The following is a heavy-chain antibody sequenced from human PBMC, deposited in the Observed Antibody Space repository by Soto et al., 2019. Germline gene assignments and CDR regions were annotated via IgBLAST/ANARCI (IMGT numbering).Heavy chain of an antibody. CDR2: IYYSGST. D-gene: IGHD2-15*01. CDR1: GGSISSYY. CDR3: ARQSCSGGSCYSGDAFDI. J-gene: IGHJ3*02. Sequence: SETLSLTCTVSGGSISSYYWSWIRQPPGKGLEWIGYIYYSGSTNYNPSLKSRVTISVDTSKNQFSLKLSSVTAADTAVYYCARQSCSGGSCYSGDAFDIWGQGTMVTVS. V-gene: IGHV4-59*08.